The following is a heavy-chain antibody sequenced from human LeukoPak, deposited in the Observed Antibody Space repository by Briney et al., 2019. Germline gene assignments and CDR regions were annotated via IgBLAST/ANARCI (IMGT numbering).Heavy chain of an antibody. CDR1: GYTFTNYY. D-gene: IGHD4-23*01. CDR2: IHCSGGNT. Sequence: GASVKVSCKASGYTFTNYYMHWVRQAPAQGLEWMGIIHCSGGNTNYAQKFQGRVTLTRDLSTTTVYMALSGLRADHPAVYYCARGMPRWELSQGWGQRTMVTVS. J-gene: IGHJ4*02. CDR3: ARGMPRWELSQG. V-gene: IGHV1-46*01.